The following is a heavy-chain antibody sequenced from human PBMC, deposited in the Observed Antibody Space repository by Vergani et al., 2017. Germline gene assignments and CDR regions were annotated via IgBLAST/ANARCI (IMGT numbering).Heavy chain of an antibody. D-gene: IGHD6-25*01. CDR3: ARVDTQVPATSHFYDMDV. Sequence: QVQLQESGPGVVKPSQTLSLTCAVSGGSISSGDHCWTWIRHRPGKGLEWIGYIFYSGTTYDNPPLRSRLTISVDTSQNQFSLKLRSVTAADTAVYCCARVDTQVPATSHFYDMDVWGKGTTVVVSS. CDR2: IFYSGTT. V-gene: IGHV4-31*11. J-gene: IGHJ6*03. CDR1: GGSISSGDHC.